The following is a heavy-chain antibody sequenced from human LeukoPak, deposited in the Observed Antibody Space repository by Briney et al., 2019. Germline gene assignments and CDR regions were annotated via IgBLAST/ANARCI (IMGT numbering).Heavy chain of an antibody. CDR2: ISYDGSNK. V-gene: IGHV3-30*03. Sequence: GGSLRLSCAASGFTFSSYGMHWVRQAPGKGLEWVAVISYDGSNKYYADSVKGRFTISRDNSKNTLYMQRNSLGAEDTAVYYCARERDDYYFDYWGQGTLVTVSS. J-gene: IGHJ4*02. CDR1: GFTFSSYG. D-gene: IGHD3-3*01. CDR3: ARERDDYYFDY.